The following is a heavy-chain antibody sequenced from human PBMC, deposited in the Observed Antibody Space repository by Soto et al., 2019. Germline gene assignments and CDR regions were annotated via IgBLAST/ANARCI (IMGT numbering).Heavy chain of an antibody. V-gene: IGHV3-53*01. CDR3: ATTVTTHYYYGMDV. CDR2: IYSGGST. Sequence: GGSLRLSCAASGFTVSGNYMSWVRQAPGKGLEWVSVIYSGGSTYYADSVKGRFTISRDNSKNTLYLQMNSLRAEDTAVYYCATTVTTHYYYGMDVWGLGTTVTVSS. CDR1: GFTVSGNY. D-gene: IGHD4-17*01. J-gene: IGHJ6*02.